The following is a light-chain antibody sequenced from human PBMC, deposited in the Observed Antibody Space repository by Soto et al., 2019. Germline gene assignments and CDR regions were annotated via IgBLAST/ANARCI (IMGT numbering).Light chain of an antibody. CDR3: SSYTTISTLV. Sequence: QSALTQPASVSGSPGQSITISCTGTSSDVGGYNYVSWYQQHPGKAPKLMIYEVSNRPSGVSNRFSGSKSGNTASLTISGLQAEDEADYYCSSYTTISTLVFGTGTKVTVL. V-gene: IGLV2-14*01. CDR2: EVS. CDR1: SSDVGGYNY. J-gene: IGLJ1*01.